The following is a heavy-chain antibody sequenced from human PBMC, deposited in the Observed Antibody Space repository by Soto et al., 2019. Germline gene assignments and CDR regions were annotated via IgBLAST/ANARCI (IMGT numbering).Heavy chain of an antibody. CDR3: ARNGATMVRGVTPALEH. J-gene: IGHJ4*02. CDR1: GGSISSGGYY. V-gene: IGHV4-31*03. CDR2: IYYSGST. Sequence: QVQLQESGPGLVKPSQTLSLTCTVSGGSISSGGYYWSWIRQHPGKGLEWIGYIYYSGSTYYNPSLKSRVTISGDTSKYQFSLKLSSVTAADTAVYYCARNGATMVRGVTPALEHWGQGTLVTVSS. D-gene: IGHD3-10*01.